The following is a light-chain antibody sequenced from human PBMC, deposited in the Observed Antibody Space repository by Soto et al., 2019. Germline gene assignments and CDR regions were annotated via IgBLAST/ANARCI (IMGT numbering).Light chain of an antibody. CDR1: QSVSSYY. Sequence: EIVLTQSPGTLSLSPGERATLSCRASQSVSSYYLAWYQQKPGQAPRLLIYAASSRATGIPDRFIGYGSGTDFTLTISGLEPEDFAVYYCQQYGSSLSTFGQGTKVDI. CDR3: QQYGSSLST. CDR2: AAS. J-gene: IGKJ1*01. V-gene: IGKV3-20*01.